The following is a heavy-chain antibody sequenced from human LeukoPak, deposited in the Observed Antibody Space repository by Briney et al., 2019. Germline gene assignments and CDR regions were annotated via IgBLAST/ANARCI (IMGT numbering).Heavy chain of an antibody. CDR2: IDSSGYTM. CDR1: GFTFGNYE. J-gene: IGHJ5*02. CDR3: GRDFIARKQFDP. D-gene: IGHD6-13*01. Sequence: GGSLRLSCAASGFTFGNYEMSWVRQAPGKGLEWVSYIDSSGYTMYYADSVKGRFTISRDNAKNSLFLQMNSLRAEDTAVYYCGRDFIARKQFDPWGQGTLVTVPS. V-gene: IGHV3-48*03.